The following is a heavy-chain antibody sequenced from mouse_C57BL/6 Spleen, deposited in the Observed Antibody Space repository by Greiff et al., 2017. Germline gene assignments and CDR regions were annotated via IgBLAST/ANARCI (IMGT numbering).Heavy chain of an antibody. CDR3: TRQRITTVVPPDY. CDR2: IDPETGGT. D-gene: IGHD1-1*01. V-gene: IGHV1-15*01. CDR1: GYTFTDYE. J-gene: IGHJ2*01. Sequence: VQLQQSGAELVRPGASVTLSCKASGYTFTDYEMHWVKQTPVHGLEWIGAIDPETGGTAYNQKFKGKAILTADKSSSTAYMELRSLTSEDSAVYYCTRQRITTVVPPDYWGQGTTLTVSS.